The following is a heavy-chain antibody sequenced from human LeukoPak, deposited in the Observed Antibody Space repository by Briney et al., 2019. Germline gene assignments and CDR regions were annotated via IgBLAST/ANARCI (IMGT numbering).Heavy chain of an antibody. CDR3: AKLYSGYDRSLDDAFDI. D-gene: IGHD5-12*01. CDR1: GFTFSSYG. V-gene: IGHV3-30*02. Sequence: PGGSLRLSCAASGFTFSSYGMHWVRQAPGKGLEWVAFIRYDGSNKYYADSVKGRFTISRDNSKNTLYLQMNSLRAEDTAVYYCAKLYSGYDRSLDDAFDIWGQGTMVTVSS. J-gene: IGHJ3*02. CDR2: IRYDGSNK.